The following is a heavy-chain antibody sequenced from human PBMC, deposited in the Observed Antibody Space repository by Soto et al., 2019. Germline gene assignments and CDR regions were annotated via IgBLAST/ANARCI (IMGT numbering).Heavy chain of an antibody. CDR1: GGSISSYY. Sequence: SETLSLTCTVSGGSISSYYWSWIRQPPGKGLEWIGYIYYSGSTNYNPSLKSRVTISVDTSKNQFSLKLSSVTAADTAVYYCARVTRRLGTFNWFDPWGQGTLVTVSS. V-gene: IGHV4-59*01. CDR3: ARVTRRLGTFNWFDP. J-gene: IGHJ5*02. D-gene: IGHD7-27*01. CDR2: IYYSGST.